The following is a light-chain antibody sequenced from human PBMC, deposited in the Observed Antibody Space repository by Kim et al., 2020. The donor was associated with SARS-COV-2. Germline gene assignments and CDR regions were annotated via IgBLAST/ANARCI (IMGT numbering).Light chain of an antibody. CDR1: SSNIGSHT. Sequence: GKMCTISCFGSSSNIGSHTVNWYQQLPGRAPKILIYTNNQRPSGVPDRFSGSKYGTLASLDISGRQSEDEADYYGAAWDDSLNGYVLGTGIKGTV. V-gene: IGLV1-44*01. J-gene: IGLJ1*01. CDR2: TNN. CDR3: AAWDDSLNGYV.